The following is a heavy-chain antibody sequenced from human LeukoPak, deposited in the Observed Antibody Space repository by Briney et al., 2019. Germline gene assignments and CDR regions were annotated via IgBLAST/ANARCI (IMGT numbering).Heavy chain of an antibody. V-gene: IGHV3-23*01. D-gene: IGHD6-13*01. J-gene: IGHJ4*02. Sequence: PGGSLRLSCAASGFTFSSYAMSWVRQAPGKGLEWVSAISGSGGSTYYADSVKGRFTISRDNSKNTLYLQMNSLRAEDTAVYYCARGSSQSFYFDYWGQGTLVTVSS. CDR3: ARGSSQSFYFDY. CDR1: GFTFSSYA. CDR2: ISGSGGST.